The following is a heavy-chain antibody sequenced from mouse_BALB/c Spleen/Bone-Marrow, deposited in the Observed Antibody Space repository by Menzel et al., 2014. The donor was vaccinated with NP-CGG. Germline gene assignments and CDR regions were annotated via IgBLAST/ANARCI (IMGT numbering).Heavy chain of an antibody. D-gene: IGHD2-14*01. CDR2: IYPGNGGT. J-gene: IGHJ2*01. CDR3: ARGGTPYYFDY. V-gene: IGHV1-12*01. CDR1: GYTFTSYN. Sequence: VQLQQSGAELVKPGASVKMSCKASGYTFTSYNMHWVKQTPGQGLEWIGAIYPGNGGTSYNQKFKGKATLTADKSSSTAYMQLSSLTSEDSAVYYCARGGTPYYFDYWGQGTTLTVSS.